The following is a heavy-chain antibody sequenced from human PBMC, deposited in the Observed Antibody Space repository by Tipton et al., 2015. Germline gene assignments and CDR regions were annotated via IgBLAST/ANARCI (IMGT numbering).Heavy chain of an antibody. CDR2: ICYSGST. J-gene: IGHJ4*02. CDR3: ANLYVDYDY. Sequence: TLSLTCTVSGGSLSSPSYYWDWIRQPPGKGLEWIGSICYSGSTYYNPSLKSRVTISVDTSKNQFSLNLTSVTAADTAIYYCANLYVDYDYWGQGTLVAVSS. V-gene: IGHV4-39*01. D-gene: IGHD4-17*01. CDR1: GGSLSSPSYY.